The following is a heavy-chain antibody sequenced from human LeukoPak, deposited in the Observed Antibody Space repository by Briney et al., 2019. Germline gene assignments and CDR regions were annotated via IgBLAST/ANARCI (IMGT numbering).Heavy chain of an antibody. D-gene: IGHD1-1*01. J-gene: IGHJ4*02. CDR2: IYSGGTT. Sequence: GGSLRLSCAASGFTVSSNYMSWVRQAPGKGLEWVSIIYSGGTTYYAESVKGRFTISRDNSKNTLYLQMNSLRVEDTAVYYCARDVWNRGGVDYFDYWGQGTLVTVSS. CDR1: GFTVSSNY. CDR3: ARDVWNRGGVDYFDY. V-gene: IGHV3-53*01.